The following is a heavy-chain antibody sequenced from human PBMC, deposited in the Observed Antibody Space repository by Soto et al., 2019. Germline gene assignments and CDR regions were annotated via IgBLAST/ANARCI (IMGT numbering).Heavy chain of an antibody. CDR1: GYSFTSYW. Sequence: GESLKISCKGSGYSFTSYWISWVRQMPGKGLEWMGRIDPSDSYTNYSPSFQGHVTISADTSISTAYLQWSSLKASDTAMYYCARRIAVAGTYYYYGMDVWGQGTTVTVSS. CDR2: IDPSDSYT. D-gene: IGHD6-19*01. V-gene: IGHV5-10-1*01. J-gene: IGHJ6*02. CDR3: ARRIAVAGTYYYYGMDV.